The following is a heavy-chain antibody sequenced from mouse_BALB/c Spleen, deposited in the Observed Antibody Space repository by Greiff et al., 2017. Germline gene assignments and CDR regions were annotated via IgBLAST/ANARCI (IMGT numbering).Heavy chain of an antibody. CDR2: IWAGGST. D-gene: IGHD1-1*01. CDR1: GFSLTSYG. V-gene: IGHV2-9*02. J-gene: IGHJ4*01. Sequence: VQLQQSGPGLVAPSQSLSITCTVSGFSLTSYGVHWVRQPPGKGLEWLGVIWAGGSTNYNSALMSRLSISKDNSKSQVFLKMNSLQTDDTAMYYCARDRGYGSYAMDYWGQGTSVTVSS. CDR3: ARDRGYGSYAMDY.